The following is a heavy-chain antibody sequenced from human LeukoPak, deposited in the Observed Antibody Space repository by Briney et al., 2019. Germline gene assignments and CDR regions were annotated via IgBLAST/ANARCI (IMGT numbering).Heavy chain of an antibody. D-gene: IGHD3-16*02. Sequence: SETLSLTCTVSGGSISSSAYYWSWIRQPPGKGLEWIGYIYYSGSTNYNPSLKSRVTISVDTSKNQFSLKLSSVTAADTAVYYCARSHYDYVWGSYRYTPFDYWGQGTLVTVSS. CDR2: IYYSGST. CDR3: ARSHYDYVWGSYRYTPFDY. V-gene: IGHV4-61*08. J-gene: IGHJ4*02. CDR1: GGSISSSAYY.